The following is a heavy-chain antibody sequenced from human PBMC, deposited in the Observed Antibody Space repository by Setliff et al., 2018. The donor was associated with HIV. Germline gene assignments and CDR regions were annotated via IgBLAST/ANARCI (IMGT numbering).Heavy chain of an antibody. V-gene: IGHV4-34*01. D-gene: IGHD3-16*01. CDR2: INHSGST. CDR3: AREKTSEGGGFDAFDI. J-gene: IGHJ3*02. CDR1: GGSFSGNY. Sequence: SETLSLTCAVYGGSFSGNYWTWIRRSPGKGLEWIGEINHSGSTNYKLSLKSRVTISVDASKNQFSLKLGPVTAADTAVYYWAREKTSEGGGFDAFDIWGQGTMVTVSS.